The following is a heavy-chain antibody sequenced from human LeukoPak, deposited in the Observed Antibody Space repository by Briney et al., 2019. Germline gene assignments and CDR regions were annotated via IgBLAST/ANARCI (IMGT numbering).Heavy chain of an antibody. CDR3: TLPWGSGSYYDY. J-gene: IGHJ4*02. CDR1: GFTVSSNY. D-gene: IGHD3-10*01. CDR2: IKSKTDGGTT. Sequence: GGSLRLSCAASGFTVSSNYMSWVRQAPGKGLEWVGHIKSKTDGGTTDYAAPVKGRFTISRDDSKNTLFLQMNSLKTEDTAVYYCTLPWGSGSYYDYWGQGTLVTVSS. V-gene: IGHV3-15*01.